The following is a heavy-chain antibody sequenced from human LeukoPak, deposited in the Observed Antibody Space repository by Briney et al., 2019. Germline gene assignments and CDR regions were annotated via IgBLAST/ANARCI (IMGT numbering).Heavy chain of an antibody. CDR3: ARDSRSRVLLFGDPNQRCGMDV. V-gene: IGHV3-48*02. CDR2: ISSSSSTI. CDR1: AFTFISYY. J-gene: IGHJ6*02. Sequence: GGSLRLFCADCAFTFISYYWNCVGQAPGEGLEWVSYISSSSSTIYYADSVKGRFTISRDNAKNSLYLKMHSMRDEHTAVYYCARDSRSRVLLFGDPNQRCGMDVWGQGTTVTVSS. D-gene: IGHD3-10*01.